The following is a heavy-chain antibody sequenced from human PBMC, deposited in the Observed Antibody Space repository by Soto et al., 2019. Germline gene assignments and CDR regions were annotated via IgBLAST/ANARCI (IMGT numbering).Heavy chain of an antibody. D-gene: IGHD6-6*01. Sequence: GASVKVSCKVSGYTLTELSMHWVRQAPGKGLEWMGGFDPEDGETIYAQKFQGRVTMTEDTSTDTAYMELSSLRSEDTAVYYCATDWDSSSSPYNLFDPWGQGTLVTVSS. CDR1: GYTLTELS. J-gene: IGHJ5*02. V-gene: IGHV1-24*01. CDR3: ATDWDSSSSPYNLFDP. CDR2: FDPEDGET.